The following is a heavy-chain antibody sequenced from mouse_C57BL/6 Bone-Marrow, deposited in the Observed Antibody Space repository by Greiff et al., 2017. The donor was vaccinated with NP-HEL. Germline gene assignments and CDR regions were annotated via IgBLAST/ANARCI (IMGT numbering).Heavy chain of an antibody. D-gene: IGHD2-1*01. CDR2: IYPNNGGT. Sequence: EVQLQQSGPELVKPGASVKISCKASGYTFTDYNMDWVKQSHGKSLEWIGDIYPNNGGTNYNQKFKGKATLTVDKSSSTAYMELRSLTSEDTAVYYCGRRGGNYPAWFAYWGQGTLVTVSA. V-gene: IGHV1-18*01. J-gene: IGHJ3*01. CDR1: GYTFTDYN. CDR3: GRRGGNYPAWFAY.